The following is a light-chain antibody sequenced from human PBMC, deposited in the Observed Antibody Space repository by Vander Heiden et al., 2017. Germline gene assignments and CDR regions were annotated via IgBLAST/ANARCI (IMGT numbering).Light chain of an antibody. Sequence: QSVPTQPPSVSEAPAQRLRISGSGSSANIGAGYDVHWDQQLPGTAAKPLIYDNNNRPSGVPDRFSGSKSGTSASLAITGLQAEDEADYYCQSYDSRLGGLKMVFGGGTKVTVL. CDR3: QSYDSRLGGLKMV. J-gene: IGLJ2*01. V-gene: IGLV1-40*01. CDR1: SANIGAGYD. CDR2: DNN.